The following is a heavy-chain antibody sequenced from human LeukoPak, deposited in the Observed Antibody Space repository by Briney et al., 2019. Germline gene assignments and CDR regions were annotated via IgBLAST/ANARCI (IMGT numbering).Heavy chain of an antibody. Sequence: GGSLRLSCAASGFKFDDYGMRWVRHAPGKGLEGVCDINWNGAWTGYADSVKGRFTISRDNAKNSLYLQMNSLRAEDTALYYCAGYYYDSSRGFDLWGQGTLVTVSA. CDR3: AGYYYDSSRGFDL. V-gene: IGHV3-20*04. CDR2: INWNGAWT. J-gene: IGHJ5*02. CDR1: GFKFDDYG. D-gene: IGHD3-22*01.